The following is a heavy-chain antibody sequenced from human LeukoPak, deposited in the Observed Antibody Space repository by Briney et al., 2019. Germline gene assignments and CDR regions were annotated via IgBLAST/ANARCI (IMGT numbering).Heavy chain of an antibody. Sequence: GGSLRLSCAASGFAFNSYAMNWVRQAPGKGLEWVSAISETGVSAYYADSVKGRFTISRDNSKKTLFLHMSSLRAEDTAVYFCAGGYRSGWYAIEYWGQGTLVTVSP. CDR2: ISETGVSA. D-gene: IGHD6-19*01. CDR3: AGGYRSGWYAIEY. CDR1: GFAFNSYA. V-gene: IGHV3-23*01. J-gene: IGHJ4*02.